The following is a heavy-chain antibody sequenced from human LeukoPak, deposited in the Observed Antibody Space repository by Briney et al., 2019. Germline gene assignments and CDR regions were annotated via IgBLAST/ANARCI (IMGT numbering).Heavy chain of an antibody. Sequence: SSETLSLTCTVSGGSISSYYWSWIRQPPGKGLEWIGYIYYSGSTNYNPSLKSRVTISVDTSKNQFSLKLSSVTAADTAVYYCARVGWEMATIRPWYYFDYWGQGTLVTVSS. J-gene: IGHJ4*02. CDR3: ARVGWEMATIRPWYYFDY. CDR2: IYYSGST. CDR1: GGSISSYY. D-gene: IGHD5-24*01. V-gene: IGHV4-59*12.